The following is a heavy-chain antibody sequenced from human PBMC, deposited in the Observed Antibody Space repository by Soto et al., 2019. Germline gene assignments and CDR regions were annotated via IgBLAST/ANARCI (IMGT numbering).Heavy chain of an antibody. V-gene: IGHV1-3*01. Sequence: QVQLVQSGAEVKKPGASVKVSCKASGYTFTSYAMHWVRQAPGQRLEWMGWINAGNGNTKYSQKFQGRVTITRDTSASPAYMELSSLRSEDTAVYYCARAHYDILTGYSLNWFDPWGQGTLVTVSS. CDR1: GYTFTSYA. CDR3: ARAHYDILTGYSLNWFDP. J-gene: IGHJ5*02. D-gene: IGHD3-9*01. CDR2: INAGNGNT.